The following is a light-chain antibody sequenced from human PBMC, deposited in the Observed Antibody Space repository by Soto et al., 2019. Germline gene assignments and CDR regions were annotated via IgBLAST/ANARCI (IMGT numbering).Light chain of an antibody. J-gene: IGLJ2*01. CDR3: VTWDSGMSEVV. Sequence: QSVLTQPPSVSAAPGQTVTISCSGSSSNIGNNYVSWYQHLPGTAPQVLIYDNNKRSSGIPDRFSGSKSGTSATLAISGLQTGDEAEYHCVTWDSGMSEVVFGGGTKVTV. CDR1: SSNIGNNY. V-gene: IGLV1-51*01. CDR2: DNN.